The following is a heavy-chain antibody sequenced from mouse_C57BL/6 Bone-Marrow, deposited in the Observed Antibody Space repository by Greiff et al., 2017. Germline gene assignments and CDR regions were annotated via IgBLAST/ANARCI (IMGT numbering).Heavy chain of an antibody. D-gene: IGHD1-1*01. V-gene: IGHV1-18*01. J-gene: IGHJ4*01. CDR2: INPNNGGT. CDR1: GYTFTDYN. CDR3: ARQIITTVVAPYYYAMDY. Sequence: VQLQQSGPELVKPGASVKIPCKASGYTFTDYNMDWVKQSHGKSLEWIGDINPNNGGTIYNQKFKGKATLTVDKSSSTAYMELRSLTSEDTAVYYCARQIITTVVAPYYYAMDYWGQGTSVTVSS.